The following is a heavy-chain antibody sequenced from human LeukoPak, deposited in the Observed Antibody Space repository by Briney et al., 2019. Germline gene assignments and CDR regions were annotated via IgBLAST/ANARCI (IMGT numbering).Heavy chain of an antibody. J-gene: IGHJ4*02. V-gene: IGHV4-59*01. D-gene: IGHD2-15*01. CDR2: LYYNGST. Sequence: SETLSLTCTVSGVSISSYYWSWIRQPPGKGLEWIGYLYYNGSTNYNPSLKSRVTISRDTSKNQFSLKLTSVTAADTAVYYCARGAVIAARPLDYWGQGTLVTVSS. CDR1: GVSISSYY. CDR3: ARGAVIAARPLDY.